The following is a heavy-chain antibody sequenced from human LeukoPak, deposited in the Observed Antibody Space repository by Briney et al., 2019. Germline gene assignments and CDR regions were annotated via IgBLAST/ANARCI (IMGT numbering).Heavy chain of an antibody. CDR3: ASSYRWDAFDI. D-gene: IGHD3-16*02. Sequence: ASVKVSCKASGYTFTSYGISWVRQAPGQGLEWMGWISAYNGNTNYAQKLQGRVTMNTDTSTSTDYMELRSLRSDDTAVYYCASSYRWDAFDIWGQGTMVTVSS. CDR1: GYTFTSYG. V-gene: IGHV1-18*01. CDR2: ISAYNGNT. J-gene: IGHJ3*02.